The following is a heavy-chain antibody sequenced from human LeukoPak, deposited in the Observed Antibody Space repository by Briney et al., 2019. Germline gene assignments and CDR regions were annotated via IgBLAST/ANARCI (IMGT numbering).Heavy chain of an antibody. CDR1: GFTFSDFF. CDR2: ISSGGTI. Sequence: GGSLRLSCAASGFTFSDFFMSWIRQAPGKGLEWVSYISSGGTIHYADSVKGRFTVSRDNAKNSVYLQMNSLRAEDTAVYYCARDYSDSSGYSNDFWGQGTLVTVSS. J-gene: IGHJ4*02. CDR3: ARDYSDSSGYSNDF. V-gene: IGHV3-11*01. D-gene: IGHD3-22*01.